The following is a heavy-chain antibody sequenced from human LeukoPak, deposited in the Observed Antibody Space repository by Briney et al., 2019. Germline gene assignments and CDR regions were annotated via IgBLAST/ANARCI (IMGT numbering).Heavy chain of an antibody. CDR2: IFYSGGT. D-gene: IGHD1-26*01. CDR3: ARRVYSGSYNWYFDL. J-gene: IGHJ2*01. CDR1: GGSISSSSYY. V-gene: IGHV4-39*01. Sequence: SETLSLTCTVSGGSISSSSYYWGWIPQPPGKGLEWIVSIFYSGGTYYNPSLKSRVTISVDTSQNQFSLKLSSVTAAETAVYYCARRVYSGSYNWYFDLWGRGTLVTVS.